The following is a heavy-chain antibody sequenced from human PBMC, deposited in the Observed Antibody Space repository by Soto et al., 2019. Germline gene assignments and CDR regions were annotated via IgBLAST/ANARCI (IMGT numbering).Heavy chain of an antibody. Sequence: DVQLVESGGGLVKPGGSLRLSCAASGFTFSSYSMNWVRQAPGKGLEWVSSISSHSSYIFDADSVKGRFTISRDNAKNSLYLQMNSLRAEDTAVYYCASSSGLRMAFGLDYWGQGTLVTVSS. CDR1: GFTFSSYS. D-gene: IGHD3-16*01. V-gene: IGHV3-21*01. J-gene: IGHJ4*02. CDR2: ISSHSSYI. CDR3: ASSSGLRMAFGLDY.